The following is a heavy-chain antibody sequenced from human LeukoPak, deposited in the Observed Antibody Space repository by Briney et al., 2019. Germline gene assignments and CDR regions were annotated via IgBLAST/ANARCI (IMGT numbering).Heavy chain of an antibody. V-gene: IGHV4-39*07. J-gene: IGHJ6*03. CDR1: GGSISSSSYY. Sequence: SETLSLTCTVSGGSISSSSYYWGWIRQPPGKGLEWIGSIYYSGSTYYNPSLKSRVTISVDTSKNQFSLKLSSVTAADTAVCYCARDYYYYYMGVWGKGTTGTVSS. CDR2: IYYSGST. CDR3: ARDYYYYYMGV.